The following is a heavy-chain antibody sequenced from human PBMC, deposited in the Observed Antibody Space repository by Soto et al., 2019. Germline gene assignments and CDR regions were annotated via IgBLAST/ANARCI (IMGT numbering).Heavy chain of an antibody. Sequence: SETLSLTCAAYGGSFSGYYLSGIRQPPGKGLEWIVEINHSGSTNYNPSLKSRVTISVDTSKNQFSLKLSSVTAADTAVYYCARVVAAAGIWEYYYGMDVWGQGTTVTVSS. CDR1: GGSFSGYY. CDR2: INHSGST. CDR3: ARVVAAAGIWEYYYGMDV. D-gene: IGHD6-13*01. V-gene: IGHV4-34*01. J-gene: IGHJ6*02.